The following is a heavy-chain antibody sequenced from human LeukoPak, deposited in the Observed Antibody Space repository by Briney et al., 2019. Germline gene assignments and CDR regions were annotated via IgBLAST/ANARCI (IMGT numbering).Heavy chain of an antibody. J-gene: IGHJ4*02. CDR1: GFTFSSYG. CDR2: ISYDGSNK. Sequence: PGRSLRLSCAASGFTFSSYGMHWVRQAPGKGLEWVVVISYDGSNKYYTDSVKGRFTISRDNSKNTLYLQMNSLRAEDTAVYYCARAPYYYDNSGYSDLDYWGQGTLVAVSS. D-gene: IGHD3-22*01. CDR3: ARAPYYYDNSGYSDLDY. V-gene: IGHV3-30*03.